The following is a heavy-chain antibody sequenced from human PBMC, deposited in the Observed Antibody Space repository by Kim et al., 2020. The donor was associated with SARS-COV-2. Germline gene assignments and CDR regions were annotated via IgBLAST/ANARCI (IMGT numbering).Heavy chain of an antibody. CDR1: GYTFTSYG. J-gene: IGHJ1*01. D-gene: IGHD3-3*01. CDR2: ISAYSGNT. Sequence: ASVKVSCKASGYTFTSYGISWVRQAPGQGLEWMGWISAYSGNTNYAQKFQGRVTITTDTSTSTAYMELRSLRSEDTAVYYCAGEDGSTVFGVVIYFSHPLLYLGGRGTRVSVSS. CDR3: AGEDGSTVFGVVIYFSHPLLYL. V-gene: IGHV1-18*01.